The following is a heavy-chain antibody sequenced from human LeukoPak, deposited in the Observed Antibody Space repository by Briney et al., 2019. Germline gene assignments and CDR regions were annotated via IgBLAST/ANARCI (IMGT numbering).Heavy chain of an antibody. Sequence: GASVKVSCKASGYTFTSYGISWVRQAPGQGLEWMGWISAYNGNTNYAQKLQGRVTMTTDTSTSTAYMDLSSLRSEDTAVYYCARVVTPRYCSTTSCYWKGWFDPWGQGTLVTVSS. D-gene: IGHD2-2*01. CDR1: GYTFTSYG. V-gene: IGHV1-18*01. J-gene: IGHJ5*02. CDR2: ISAYNGNT. CDR3: ARVVTPRYCSTTSCYWKGWFDP.